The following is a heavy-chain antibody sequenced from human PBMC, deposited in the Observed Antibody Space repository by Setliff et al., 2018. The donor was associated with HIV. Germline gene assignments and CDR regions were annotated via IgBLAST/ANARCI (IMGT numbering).Heavy chain of an antibody. CDR2: IKQDGTEN. D-gene: IGHD3-10*02. Sequence: GGSLRLSCAASGFTFSSYAMSWVRQAPGKGLEWVANIKQDGTENYSVDSVKGRFTISRDNAKNSLYLQMNSLRAEDTAMYYCAREKGPPPVVHLDYWGQGTLVTVSS. J-gene: IGHJ4*02. CDR3: AREKGPPPVVHLDY. CDR1: GFTFSSYA. V-gene: IGHV3-7*03.